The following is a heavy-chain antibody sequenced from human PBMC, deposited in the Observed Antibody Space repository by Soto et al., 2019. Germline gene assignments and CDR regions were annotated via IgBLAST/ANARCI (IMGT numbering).Heavy chain of an antibody. D-gene: IGHD4-17*01. V-gene: IGHV3-48*02. CDR3: VYGDTFDY. Sequence: SVKGRFTISRDNAKNSLYLQMNSLRDEDTDVYHCVYGDTFDYWGQGTLVTVSS. J-gene: IGHJ4*02.